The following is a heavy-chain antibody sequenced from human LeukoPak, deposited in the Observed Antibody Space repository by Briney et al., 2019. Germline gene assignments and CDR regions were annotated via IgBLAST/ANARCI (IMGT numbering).Heavy chain of an antibody. CDR3: AKGGYYYGSGSWFDP. V-gene: IGHV3-23*01. D-gene: IGHD3-10*01. CDR2: ISGSGGST. Sequence: GGSLRLSCAASGFTFSSYWMSWVRQAPGKGLEWVSAISGSGGSTYYADSVKGRFTISRDNSKNTLYLQMNSLRAEDTAVYYCAKGGYYYGSGSWFDPWGQGTLVTVSS. CDR1: GFTFSSYW. J-gene: IGHJ5*02.